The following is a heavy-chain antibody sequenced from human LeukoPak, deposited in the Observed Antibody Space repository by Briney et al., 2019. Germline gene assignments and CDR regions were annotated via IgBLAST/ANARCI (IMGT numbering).Heavy chain of an antibody. CDR2: IRYDGTIE. CDR1: GFTFSSYG. V-gene: IGHV3-30*02. Sequence: GGSLRLSCAASGFTFSSYGMHWVRQVPGRGLEWVTFIRYDGTIEHYTDSVKGRFTIARDNSKNTLYLQMNSLRPEDTSVYYCAKAVGPSPGAVDYWGQGTLVTVAS. CDR3: AKAVGPSPGAVDY. D-gene: IGHD1-26*01. J-gene: IGHJ4*02.